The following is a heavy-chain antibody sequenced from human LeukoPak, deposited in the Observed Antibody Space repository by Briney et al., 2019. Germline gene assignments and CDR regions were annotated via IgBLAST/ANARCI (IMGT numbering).Heavy chain of an antibody. Sequence: GESLKISCKGSGYSFTSYWIGWVRQMPGKGLEWMGIIYPDDSDTRYRPSFQGQVTISADKSITTAYLQWSSLKASDTAMYYCARRHKTNADAFDIWGQGTMVIVSS. V-gene: IGHV5-51*01. CDR3: ARRHKTNADAFDI. CDR2: IYPDDSDT. D-gene: IGHD2-8*01. J-gene: IGHJ3*02. CDR1: GYSFTSYW.